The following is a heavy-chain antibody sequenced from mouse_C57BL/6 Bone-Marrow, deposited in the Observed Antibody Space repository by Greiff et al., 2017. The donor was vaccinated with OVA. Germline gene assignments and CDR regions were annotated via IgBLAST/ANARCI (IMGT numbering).Heavy chain of an antibody. CDR1: GYTFTSYG. J-gene: IGHJ3*01. CDR2: ISPRSGNT. V-gene: IGHV1-81*01. Sequence: QVQLQQSGAELARPGASVKLSCKASGYTFTSYGISWVKQRTGQGLEWIGEISPRSGNTYYNEKFKGKATLTADKSSSTAYMELRSLTSEDSAVYFCARYYYGSSYGFAYWGQGTLVTVSA. D-gene: IGHD1-1*01. CDR3: ARYYYGSSYGFAY.